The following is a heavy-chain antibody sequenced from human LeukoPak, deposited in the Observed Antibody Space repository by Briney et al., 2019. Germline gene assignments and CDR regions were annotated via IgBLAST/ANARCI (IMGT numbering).Heavy chain of an antibody. Sequence: GGSLRLSCAASGFTFSYHWMTWVRQAPAKGLEWVANIKNDGAVKNYVDSVKGRFTISRDNAKNSLYLQMNRLRAEDTAVYYCAKDSYSKGDFWGQGVLVTVSS. V-gene: IGHV3-7*01. CDR1: GFTFSYHW. J-gene: IGHJ4*02. CDR3: AKDSYSKGDF. D-gene: IGHD6-13*01. CDR2: IKNDGAVK.